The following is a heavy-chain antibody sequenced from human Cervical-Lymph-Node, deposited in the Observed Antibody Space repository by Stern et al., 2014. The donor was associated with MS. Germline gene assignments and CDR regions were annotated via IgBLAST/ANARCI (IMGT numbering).Heavy chain of an antibody. J-gene: IGHJ6*02. CDR3: TRLNYYDSSGSSYYYYGLDV. V-gene: IGHV3-15*01. CDR1: GFTFRHAW. D-gene: IGHD3-22*01. Sequence: EVQLVQSGGGLVKPGGSLRLSCAASGFTFRHAWMSWVRQAPGKGLEWVSRIKSKTDGGTIDYAAPVKGRFTISRDDSKNTLFLQMNSLRTEDTAVYYCTRLNYYDSSGSSYYYYGLDVWGQGTTVTISS. CDR2: IKSKTDGGTI.